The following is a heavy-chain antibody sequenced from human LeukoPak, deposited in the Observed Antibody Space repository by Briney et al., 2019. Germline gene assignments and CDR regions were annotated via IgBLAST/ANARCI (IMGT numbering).Heavy chain of an antibody. V-gene: IGHV3-53*01. CDR1: GFTLSSNY. D-gene: IGHD4-17*01. CDR2: IYSGGST. CDR3: ARVYGDSPTNYYYDY. Sequence: GGSLRLSCAASGFTLSSNYMSWVRQAPGKGLEWVSVIYSGGSTYYADSVKGRFTISRDNSKNTLYLQMNSLRAEATAVYYCARVYGDSPTNYYYDYWGQGTLVTVSS. J-gene: IGHJ4*02.